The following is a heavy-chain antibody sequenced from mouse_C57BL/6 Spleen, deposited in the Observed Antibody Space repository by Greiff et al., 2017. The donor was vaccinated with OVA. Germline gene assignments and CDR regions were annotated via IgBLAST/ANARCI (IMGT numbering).Heavy chain of an antibody. CDR2: ISAGGSYT. V-gene: IGHV5-4*01. CDR3: AREGTGTHFDY. D-gene: IGHD4-1*01. J-gene: IGHJ2*01. Sequence: EVKLVESGGGLVKPGGSLKLSCAASGFTFSSYAMSWVRQTPEKRLEWVATISAGGSYTYYPDNVKGRFTISRDNAKNNLYLQRSHLKSEDTAMYYCAREGTGTHFDYWGQGTTLTVSA. CDR1: GFTFSSYA.